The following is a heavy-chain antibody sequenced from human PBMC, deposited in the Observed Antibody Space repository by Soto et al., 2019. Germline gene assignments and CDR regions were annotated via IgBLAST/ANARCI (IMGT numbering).Heavy chain of an antibody. CDR3: AKATYDTTFYTSSFDS. CDR1: GFTFSSYT. D-gene: IGHD3-22*01. Sequence: PGGSLRLSCAASGFTFSSYTMNWVRQAPGKGLEWVSLITGSDGRTYYADSVKGRFTISRDNSKNTLFLQMNSLRAEDTAVYYCAKATYDTTFYTSSFDSWGQGTLVTVSS. J-gene: IGHJ4*02. CDR2: ITGSDGRT. V-gene: IGHV3-23*01.